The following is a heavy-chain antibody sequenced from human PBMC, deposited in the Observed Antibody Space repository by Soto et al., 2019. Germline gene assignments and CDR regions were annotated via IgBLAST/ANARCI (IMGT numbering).Heavy chain of an antibody. V-gene: IGHV1-8*01. CDR2: MNPNSGNT. D-gene: IGHD3-3*01. CDR1: GYTFTSYD. Sequence: ASVKVSCKASGYTFTSYDINWVRQATGQGLEWMGWMNPNSGNTGYAQKFQGRVTMTRNTSISTAYMELSSLRSEDTAVYYCARKWALYMIFGVVPDYYYMDVWGKGTTVTVSS. J-gene: IGHJ6*03. CDR3: ARKWALYMIFGVVPDYYYMDV.